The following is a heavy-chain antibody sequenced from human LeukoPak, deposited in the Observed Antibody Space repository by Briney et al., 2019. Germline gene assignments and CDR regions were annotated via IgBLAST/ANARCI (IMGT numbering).Heavy chain of an antibody. CDR3: ARVYCSGGSCYTYFDY. J-gene: IGHJ4*02. V-gene: IGHV3-74*01. D-gene: IGHD2-15*01. Sequence: PGGSPRLSCAASGFTFSSYWMHWVRQAPGKGLVWVSRINSDGSSTSYADSVKGRFTISRDNAKNTLNLQMNSLRAEDTAVYYCARVYCSGGSCYTYFDYWGQGTLVTVSS. CDR2: INSDGSST. CDR1: GFTFSSYW.